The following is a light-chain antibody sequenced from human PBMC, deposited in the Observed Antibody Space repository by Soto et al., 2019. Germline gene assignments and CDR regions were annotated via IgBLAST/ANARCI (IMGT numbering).Light chain of an antibody. CDR1: GTNIGAGYD. J-gene: IGLJ2*01. V-gene: IGLV1-40*01. CDR2: GTT. Sequence: QPVLTQPPSVSGAPGQSVTISCTGNGTNIGAGYDVHWYRHYPGTAPNLLIYGTTHRPSGVPDRFSASKSGTSASLAITGLQSEDEADYYCQSYDSSLRGVVFGGGTKVTVL. CDR3: QSYDSSLRGVV.